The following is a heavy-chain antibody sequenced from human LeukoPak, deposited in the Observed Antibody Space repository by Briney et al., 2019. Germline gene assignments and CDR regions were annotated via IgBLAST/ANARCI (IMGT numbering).Heavy chain of an antibody. Sequence: GGSLRLSCAASGFSFSSTWMHWVRQAPGKGLVWVSRINSDGSTIYADFVKGRFTISRDNAKNTLYLQMNSLRAEDTAVYYCARDNYYAVDYWGQGTLVTVSS. D-gene: IGHD2-2*01. CDR1: GFSFSSTW. CDR3: ARDNYYAVDY. CDR2: INSDGST. V-gene: IGHV3-74*01. J-gene: IGHJ4*02.